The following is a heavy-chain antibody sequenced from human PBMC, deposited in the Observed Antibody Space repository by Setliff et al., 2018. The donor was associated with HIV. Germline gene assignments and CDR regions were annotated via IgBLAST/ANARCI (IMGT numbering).Heavy chain of an antibody. CDR3: ARDGCSGQRCYLYNWFDP. CDR2: IKVGSGET. Sequence: ASVKVSCKASGYTFINHAMHWVRQAPGQRLEWMGWIKVGSGETQYSQELQGRVTITRDTSATTVYMELSSLTSEDTAVYYCARDGCSGQRCYLYNWFDPWAREPWSPSPQ. D-gene: IGHD2-15*01. J-gene: IGHJ5*02. V-gene: IGHV1-3*01. CDR1: GYTFINHA.